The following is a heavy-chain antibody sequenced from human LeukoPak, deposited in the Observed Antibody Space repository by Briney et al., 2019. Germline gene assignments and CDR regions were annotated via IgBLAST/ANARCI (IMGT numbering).Heavy chain of an antibody. V-gene: IGHV3-23*01. CDR3: AKDLTMVRGTTLSGY. J-gene: IGHJ4*02. D-gene: IGHD3-10*01. CDR1: GFTFSSYA. Sequence: PGGSLRLSCAASGFTFSSYAMSRVRQAPGKGLEWVSAISGSGGSTYYADSVKGRFTISRDNSKNTLYLQMNSLRAEDTAVYYCAKDLTMVRGTTLSGYWGQGTLVTVSS. CDR2: ISGSGGST.